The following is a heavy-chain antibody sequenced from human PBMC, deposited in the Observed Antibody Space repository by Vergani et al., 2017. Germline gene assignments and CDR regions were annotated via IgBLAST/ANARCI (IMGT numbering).Heavy chain of an antibody. CDR3: ARDQGVGYYYDSSGYSGYYYGMDV. CDR2: IIPILGIA. D-gene: IGHD3-22*01. V-gene: IGHV1-69*09. J-gene: IGHJ6*02. Sequence: QVQLVQSGAEVKKPGASVKVSCKASGYTFTGYYMHWVRQAPGQGLEWMGRIIPILGIANYAQKFQGRVTITADKSTSTAYMELSSLRSEDTAVYYCARDQGVGYYYDSSGYSGYYYGMDVWGQGTTVTVSS. CDR1: GYTFTGYY.